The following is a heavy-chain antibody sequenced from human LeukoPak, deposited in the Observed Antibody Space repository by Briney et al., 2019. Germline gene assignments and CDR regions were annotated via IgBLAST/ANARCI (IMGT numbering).Heavy chain of an antibody. CDR3: ARDSYGGKSVLDYYYYMDV. V-gene: IGHV3-7*01. D-gene: IGHD4-23*01. Sequence: GGSLRLSCAASGFTFSSYWMSWVRQAPGKGLEWVANIKQDGSEKYYVDFVKGRFTISRDNAKNSLYLQMNSLRAEDTAVYYCARDSYGGKSVLDYYYYMDVWGKGTTVTVSS. CDR2: IKQDGSEK. CDR1: GFTFSSYW. J-gene: IGHJ6*03.